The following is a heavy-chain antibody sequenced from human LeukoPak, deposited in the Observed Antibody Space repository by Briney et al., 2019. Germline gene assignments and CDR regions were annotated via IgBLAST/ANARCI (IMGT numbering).Heavy chain of an antibody. CDR3: ARSGSYGLQYFDY. J-gene: IGHJ4*02. D-gene: IGHD1-26*01. CDR1: GFTFDDYG. CDR2: INWNGGST. Sequence: TGGSLRLSCAASGFTFDDYGMSWVRQAPGKGLEWVSGINWNGGSTGYADSVKDRFTISRDNAKNSLYLQMNSLRAEDTALYHCARSGSYGLQYFDYWGQGTLVTVSS. V-gene: IGHV3-20*01.